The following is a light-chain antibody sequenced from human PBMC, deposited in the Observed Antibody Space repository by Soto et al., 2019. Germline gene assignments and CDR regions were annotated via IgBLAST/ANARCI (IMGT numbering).Light chain of an antibody. CDR1: QSISSY. Sequence: DIQMTQSPSSRSASVGDRVTITCRASQSISSYLKWYQQKPGKAASLLIYAASSLKSGVQSSFGGRGSGTDVTLTISSLQPEDFATYYCQQSYSTPPRTFGQGNKLELK. CDR3: QQSYSTPPRT. J-gene: IGKJ1*01. V-gene: IGKV1-39*01. CDR2: AAS.